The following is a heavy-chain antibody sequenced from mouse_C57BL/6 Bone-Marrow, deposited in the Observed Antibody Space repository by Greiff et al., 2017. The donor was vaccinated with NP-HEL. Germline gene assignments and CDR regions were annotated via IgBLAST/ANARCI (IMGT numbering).Heavy chain of an antibody. CDR2: IWSGGST. CDR3: ARAADYYGSRGRLYYFDY. Sequence: QVQLQQSGPGLVQPSQSLSITCTVSGFSLTSYGVHWVRQSPGKGLEWLGVIWSGGSTDYNAAFISRLSISKDNSKSQVFFKMNSLQADDTAIYYCARAADYYGSRGRLYYFDYWGQGTTLTVSS. J-gene: IGHJ2*01. V-gene: IGHV2-2*01. D-gene: IGHD1-1*01. CDR1: GFSLTSYG.